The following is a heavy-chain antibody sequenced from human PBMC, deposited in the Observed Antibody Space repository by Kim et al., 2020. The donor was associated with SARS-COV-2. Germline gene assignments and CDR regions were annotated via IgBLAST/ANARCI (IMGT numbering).Heavy chain of an antibody. Sequence: GRFTISRDDSKSIAYLQMNSLKTEDTAVYYCTRDRGRIAAAGTLRDAFDIWGQGTMVTVSS. CDR3: TRDRGRIAAAGTLRDAFDI. D-gene: IGHD6-13*01. J-gene: IGHJ3*02. V-gene: IGHV3-49*02.